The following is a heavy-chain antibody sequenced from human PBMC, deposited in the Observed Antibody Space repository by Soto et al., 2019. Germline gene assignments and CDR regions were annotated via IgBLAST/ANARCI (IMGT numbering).Heavy chain of an antibody. CDR3: ARDKVVRGVFEY. V-gene: IGHV3-66*01. D-gene: IGHD3-10*01. CDR2: IYSGGST. CDR1: GFTVSSNY. Sequence: EVQLVESGGGLVQPGGSLRLSCAASGFTVSSNYMSWVRQAPGKGLEWGSVIYSGGSTYYADSVKGRFTISRNNSKNTLYLQMNRLRAEDTAVYYCARDKVVRGVFEYWGQGALVTVSS. J-gene: IGHJ4*02.